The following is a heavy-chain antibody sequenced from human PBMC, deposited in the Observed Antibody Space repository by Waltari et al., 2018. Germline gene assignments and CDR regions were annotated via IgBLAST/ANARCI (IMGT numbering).Heavy chain of an antibody. V-gene: IGHV4-34*01. CDR1: GGSFSGYY. CDR3: ARMGGGVYCYYGMDV. CDR2: INNSGST. J-gene: IGHJ6*02. Sequence: QVQLPQWGAGLLKPSETLSLTCAVYGGSFSGYYWSWIRLPPGKGLEWIGEINNSGSTNYNPSLKSRVTISVDTSKNQFSLKLSSVTAADTAVYYCARMGGGVYCYYGMDVWGQGTTVTVSS. D-gene: IGHD2-8*01.